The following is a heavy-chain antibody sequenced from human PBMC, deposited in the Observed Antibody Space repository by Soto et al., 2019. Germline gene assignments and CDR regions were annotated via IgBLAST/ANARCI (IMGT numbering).Heavy chain of an antibody. J-gene: IGHJ4*02. D-gene: IGHD1-26*01. CDR3: ARDGGRHSGGIDY. Sequence: QVQLVQSGAEVKKPGSSVKVSCKASGGTFSSYSINWVLQAPGQGLEWMGELIPIFGTANYAQKFQGRVTITADESTSTAYMELSSLRSEDTDVYYCARDGGRHSGGIDYWGQGILVTVSS. CDR1: GGTFSSYS. CDR2: LIPIFGTA. V-gene: IGHV1-69*01.